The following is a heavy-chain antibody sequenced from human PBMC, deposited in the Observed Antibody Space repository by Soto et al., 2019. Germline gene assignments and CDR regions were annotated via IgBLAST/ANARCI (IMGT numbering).Heavy chain of an antibody. CDR3: AKGCGRGDELCGS. CDR1: GFTFNNYG. J-gene: IGHJ5*02. V-gene: IGHV3-30*18. D-gene: IGHD5-12*01. Sequence: QVQLVESGGGVVQPGRSLRLSCTASGFTFNNYGIHWVRQAPGKGLEWVAVISDDGSSKYYADSVKGRFSISRDNSKNTLYLQLNSLRADDTAVYYCAKGCGRGDELCGSWGQGTLVTVSS. CDR2: ISDDGSSK.